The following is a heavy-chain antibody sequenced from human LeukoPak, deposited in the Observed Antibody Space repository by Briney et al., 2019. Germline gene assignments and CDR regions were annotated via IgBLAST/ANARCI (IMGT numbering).Heavy chain of an antibody. J-gene: IGHJ6*02. V-gene: IGHV1-2*02. Sequence: GASVKVSCKASGYTFTGYYMHWVRQAPGQGFEWMGWINPNSGGTNYAQKFQGRVTMTRDTSISTAYMELSRLRSDDTAVYYCASFVSRYYYYYGMDVWGQGTTVTVSS. CDR1: GYTFTGYY. D-gene: IGHD6-6*01. CDR2: INPNSGGT. CDR3: ASFVSRYYYYYGMDV.